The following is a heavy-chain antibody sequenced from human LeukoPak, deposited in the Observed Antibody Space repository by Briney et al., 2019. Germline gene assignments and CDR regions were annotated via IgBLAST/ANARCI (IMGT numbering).Heavy chain of an antibody. CDR3: ARTQLVGRYYYYYYYMDV. Sequence: GGSLRLSCAASGFTFSSYWMSWVRQAPGKGLEWVANIKQDGSEKYYVDSVKGRFTISRDNAKNSLYLQMNSLRAEDTAVYYCARTQLVGRYYYYYYYMDVWGKGTTVTVSS. J-gene: IGHJ6*03. CDR1: GFTFSSYW. D-gene: IGHD6-13*01. V-gene: IGHV3-7*01. CDR2: IKQDGSEK.